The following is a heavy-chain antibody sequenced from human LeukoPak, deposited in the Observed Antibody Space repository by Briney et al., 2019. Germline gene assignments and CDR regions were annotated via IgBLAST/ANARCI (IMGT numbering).Heavy chain of an antibody. V-gene: IGHV5-51*01. D-gene: IGHD5-24*01. CDR3: ARQASGWLQLNAFDI. CDR2: VYPGDSDT. Sequence: PGESLKISCKGSGYSFTSYWIGWVRQMPGKGLEWMGIVYPGDSDTRYSPSFQGQVTISADKSISTAYLQWSSLKASDTAMYYCARQASGWLQLNAFDIWGQGTMVTVSS. J-gene: IGHJ3*02. CDR1: GYSFTSYW.